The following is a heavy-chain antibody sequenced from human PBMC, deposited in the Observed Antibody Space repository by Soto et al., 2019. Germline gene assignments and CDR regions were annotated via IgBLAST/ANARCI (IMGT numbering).Heavy chain of an antibody. V-gene: IGHV3-23*01. CDR1: GFIFSSYA. D-gene: IGHD3-10*01. CDR3: VKVRGGFYTYYFDY. CDR2: ISGSGVST. Sequence: PGESLRPSCAASGFIFSSYAMNWFRQTPGKGLEWVSGISGSGVSTYYADSVKGRFSISRDNSKNTLYLQMNSLRAEDTAIYYCVKVRGGFYTYYFDYWGQGTLVTVSS. J-gene: IGHJ4*02.